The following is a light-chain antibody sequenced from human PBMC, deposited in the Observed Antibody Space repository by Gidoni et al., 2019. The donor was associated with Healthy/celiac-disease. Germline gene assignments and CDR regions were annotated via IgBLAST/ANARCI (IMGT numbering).Light chain of an antibody. Sequence: QSALTQPASVSGSTGQSITISCTGTSSDVGGYNYVSWYQRHPGKAPKLMIYDVTNRPSGFSNRFAGSKAGNTASLTISGLQAEDEADYYCSSYTSSSTQWVVFGGGTKLTVL. V-gene: IGLV2-14*01. J-gene: IGLJ2*01. CDR3: SSYTSSSTQWVV. CDR1: SSDVGGYNY. CDR2: DVT.